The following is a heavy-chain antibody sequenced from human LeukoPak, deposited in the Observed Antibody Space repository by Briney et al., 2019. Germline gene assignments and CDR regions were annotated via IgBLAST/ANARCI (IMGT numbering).Heavy chain of an antibody. D-gene: IGHD6-19*01. CDR1: GFTFSSYA. CDR3: AKDGTSGWPLLVDY. CDR2: ISGSGGST. V-gene: IGHV3-23*01. J-gene: IGHJ4*02. Sequence: GRSLRLSCAASGFTFSSYAMHWVRQAPGKGLEWVSAISGSGGSTYYADSVKGRFTISRDNSKNTLYLQMNSLRAEDTAVYYCAKDGTSGWPLLVDYWGQGTLVTVSS.